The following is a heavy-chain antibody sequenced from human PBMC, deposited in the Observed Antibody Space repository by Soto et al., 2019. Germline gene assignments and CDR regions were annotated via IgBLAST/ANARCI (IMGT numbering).Heavy chain of an antibody. Sequence: EVQLLESGGGLVQPGGSLRLSCAASGCTFSSYAMSWVRQAPGKGLEWVSAISGSGGSTYYADSVKGRFTISRDNSKNTLYLQMNSLRAEDTAVYYCAKHRIFGVAVFDYWGQGTLVTVSS. J-gene: IGHJ4*02. CDR2: ISGSGGST. CDR1: GCTFSSYA. V-gene: IGHV3-23*01. CDR3: AKHRIFGVAVFDY. D-gene: IGHD3-3*01.